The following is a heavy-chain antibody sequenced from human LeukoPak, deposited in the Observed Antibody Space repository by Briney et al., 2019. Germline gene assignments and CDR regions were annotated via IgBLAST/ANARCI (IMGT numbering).Heavy chain of an antibody. CDR2: IYYSGST. J-gene: IGHJ3*02. CDR1: GDSISSYY. D-gene: IGHD3-10*01. V-gene: IGHV4-59*01. Sequence: SETLSLTCTVSGDSISSYYWSWIRQPPGKGLEWIAYIYYSGSTTYNPSLKSRVTISVDTSKNQFSLKLSSVTAADTAVYYCARDPTNYYGSIRDAFDIWGQGTMVTVSS. CDR3: ARDPTNYYGSIRDAFDI.